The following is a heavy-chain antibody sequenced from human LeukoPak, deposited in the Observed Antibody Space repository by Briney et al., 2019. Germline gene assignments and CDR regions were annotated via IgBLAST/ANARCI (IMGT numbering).Heavy chain of an antibody. V-gene: IGHV4-39*07. CDR1: GGSISSSSYY. CDR3: AREVGYYYDGSGYYYFDY. J-gene: IGHJ4*02. CDR2: IYYSGST. Sequence: SETLSLTCTVSGGSISSSSYYWGWIRQPPGKGLEWIGSIYYSGSTYYNPSLKSRVTISVDTSKNQFSLKLSSVTAADTAVYYCAREVGYYYDGSGYYYFDYWGQGTLVTVSS. D-gene: IGHD3-22*01.